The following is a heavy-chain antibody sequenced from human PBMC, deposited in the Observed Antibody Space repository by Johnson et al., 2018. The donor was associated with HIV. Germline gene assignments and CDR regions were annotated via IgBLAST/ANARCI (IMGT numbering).Heavy chain of an antibody. J-gene: IGHJ3*01. CDR3: AKDMVPWFGEFPWAFYAFDF. V-gene: IGHV3-66*01. CDR2: IYSGGGT. D-gene: IGHD3-10*01. CDR1: GFTFSNYW. Sequence: VQLVESGGGLVQPGGSLRLSCAASGFTFSNYWMHWVRQAPGKGPEWVSVIYSGGGTYYADSVKGRFTVSRDNSKNTLYLQMNSLRAEDTGIYYCAKDMVPWFGEFPWAFYAFDFWGQGTVVTVSS.